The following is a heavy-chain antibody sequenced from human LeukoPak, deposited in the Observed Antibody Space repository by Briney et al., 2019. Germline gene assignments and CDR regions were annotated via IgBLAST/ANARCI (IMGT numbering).Heavy chain of an antibody. CDR3: ARDMGSYYFWYFDL. J-gene: IGHJ2*01. CDR1: GGSISSYY. CDR2: IYYSGST. Sequence: PSETLSLTCTVSGGSISSYYWSWIRQPPGKGLEWIGYIYYSGSTNYNPSLKSRVTISVGTSKNQFSLKLSSVTAADTAVYYCARDMGSYYFWYFDLWGRGTLVTVSS. V-gene: IGHV4-59*01. D-gene: IGHD1-26*01.